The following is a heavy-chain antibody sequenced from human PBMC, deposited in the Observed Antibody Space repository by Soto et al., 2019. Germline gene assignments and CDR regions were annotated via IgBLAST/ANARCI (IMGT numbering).Heavy chain of an antibody. CDR3: ARRAPMEPLSV. CDR2: VHYAGST. V-gene: IGHV4-59*08. J-gene: IGHJ6*02. CDR1: GGSMSNQY. Sequence: QVQLQESGPGLVKPSETLSLTCTVSGGSMSNQYWSWVRQTPGKRLEWIGYVHYAGSTNYNPSLSSRLTISIDTSKNQFSLKLSSVTAGDTAVYYCARRAPMEPLSVWGQGTTVTVSS. D-gene: IGHD3-10*01.